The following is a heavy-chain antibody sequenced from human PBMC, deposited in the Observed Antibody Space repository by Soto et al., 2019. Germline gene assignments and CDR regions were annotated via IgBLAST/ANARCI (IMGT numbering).Heavy chain of an antibody. V-gene: IGHV3-23*01. D-gene: IGHD6-13*01. CDR1: GFTFSGYA. J-gene: IGHJ4*02. CDR2: IVASGDTT. Sequence: EVQLLESGGGLVQPGGSLRLSCAASGFTFSGYAMSWVRQAPGKGLDWVSAIVASGDTTYYADSVKGRFTVSRDNSKNTLYLQMNSLRAEDTAVYYCAKEGAASGMGYFDFWGQGTLVTVSS. CDR3: AKEGAASGMGYFDF.